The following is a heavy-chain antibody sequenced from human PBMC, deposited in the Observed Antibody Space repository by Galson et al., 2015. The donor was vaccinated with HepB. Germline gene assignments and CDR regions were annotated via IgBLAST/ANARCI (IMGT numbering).Heavy chain of an antibody. D-gene: IGHD6-19*01. V-gene: IGHV5-51*01. CDR3: ARLNKGSGWSSDYYYYYGMDV. CDR2: IYPSDSDT. Sequence: QSGAEVKKPGESLKISCKGFGYSFTNYWIGWVRQMPGKGLECMGIIYPSDSDTRYSPSFQGQVTISVDESISTAYLQWSSLKTSDTAMYFCARLNKGSGWSSDYYYYYGMDVWGQGTTLTVS. CDR1: GYSFTNYW. J-gene: IGHJ6*02.